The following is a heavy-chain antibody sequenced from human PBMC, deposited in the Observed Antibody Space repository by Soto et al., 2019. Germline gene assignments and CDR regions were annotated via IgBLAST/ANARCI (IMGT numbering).Heavy chain of an antibody. V-gene: IGHV3-15*01. CDR1: GFTFSNAW. J-gene: IGHJ4*02. CDR3: TTDPSYCSGGSCYDY. Sequence: GGSLRLSCAASGFTFSNAWMSWVRQAPGKGLEWVGRIKSKTDGGTTYYAAPVKGRFTISRDDSKNTLYLQMNSLKTEDTAVYYCTTDPSYCSGGSCYDYWGQGTLVTVSS. D-gene: IGHD2-15*01. CDR2: IKSKTDGGTT.